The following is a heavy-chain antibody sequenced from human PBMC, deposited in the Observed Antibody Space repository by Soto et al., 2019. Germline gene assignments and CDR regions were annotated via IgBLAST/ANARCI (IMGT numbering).Heavy chain of an antibody. D-gene: IGHD6-13*01. CDR3: AAWPRSSWFDY. V-gene: IGHV1-8*01. CDR2: MNPNSGNT. Sequence: ASVKVSCKASGYPFPSSDINWVRQATGQGLEWMGWMNPNSGNTGYAQKFQGRVTMTRNTSINTAYMELSSLRAEDTAVYYCAAWPRSSWFDYWGQGTLVTVSS. J-gene: IGHJ4*02. CDR1: GYPFPSSD.